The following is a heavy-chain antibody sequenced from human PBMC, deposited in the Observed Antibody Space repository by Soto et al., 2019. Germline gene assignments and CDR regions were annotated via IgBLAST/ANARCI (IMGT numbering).Heavy chain of an antibody. J-gene: IGHJ6*02. CDR1: GFTFSSYG. CDR2: ISYDGRNK. V-gene: IGHV3-30*18. CDR3: VKDGSSGWPCYYGMDV. D-gene: IGHD6-19*01. Sequence: PGGSLRLSCAASGFTFSSYGMHWVRQAPGKGLEGVAVISYDGRNKYYADSVKGRFTISRDNSKNTLYLQMSSLRPEDTAVYYCVKDGSSGWPCYYGMDVWGQGTTVTVSS.